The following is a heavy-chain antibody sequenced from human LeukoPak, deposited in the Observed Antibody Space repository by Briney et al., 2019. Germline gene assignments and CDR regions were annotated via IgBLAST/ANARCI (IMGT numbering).Heavy chain of an antibody. Sequence: GESLKISCKGSGYSFTTYWIGWVRQLPGKGLEWMGIIYPGDSDTRYSPSFQGQVTISADKSISTAYLQWSSLKASDTAMYYCATSVPPLGGNSYGYGLDSWGQGTLVTVSS. CDR3: ATSVPPLGGNSYGYGLDS. CDR2: IYPGDSDT. V-gene: IGHV5-51*01. J-gene: IGHJ5*01. CDR1: GYSFTTYW. D-gene: IGHD5-18*01.